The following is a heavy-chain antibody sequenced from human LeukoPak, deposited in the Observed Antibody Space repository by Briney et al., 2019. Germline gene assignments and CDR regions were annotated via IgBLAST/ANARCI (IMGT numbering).Heavy chain of an antibody. Sequence: PGGSLRLSCAASGFTFSHYWMNWVRQAPGKGLEWVASIKQDGGETYYVDSVKGCFTISRDNAKNSLYLHMNSLRVEDTAVYHCARDGTGPGLYFDSWGQGTLVTVSS. CDR3: ARDGTGPGLYFDS. D-gene: IGHD3-9*01. V-gene: IGHV3-7*01. CDR2: IKQDGGET. J-gene: IGHJ4*02. CDR1: GFTFSHYW.